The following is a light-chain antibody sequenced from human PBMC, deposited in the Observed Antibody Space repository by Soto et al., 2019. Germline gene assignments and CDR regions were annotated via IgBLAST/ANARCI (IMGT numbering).Light chain of an antibody. Sequence: DIQMTQSPSSLSASVGDRVTITCRARQSTSIYVNWYQQKPGKAPKLLIYAASSLQSGVPSRFSGSESGTDFTLTISSLQPEDFANYYCQQSYSTPYTFGQGTKLEIK. V-gene: IGKV1-39*01. CDR1: QSTSIY. CDR3: QQSYSTPYT. CDR2: AAS. J-gene: IGKJ2*01.